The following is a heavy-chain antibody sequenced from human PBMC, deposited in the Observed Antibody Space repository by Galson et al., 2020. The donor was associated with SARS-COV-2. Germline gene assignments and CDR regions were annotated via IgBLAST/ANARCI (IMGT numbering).Heavy chain of an antibody. CDR2: ICYSGST. Sequence: SETLSLTCTVSGGSIRRSDYRWGWIRQPPGKGLEWIGSICYSGSTYYNVSLKSRVTMSVDTSKNQFSLKLSSMTAADTAVHYCARTGYCGGATCHLKDFDVWGQGTMVTVSS. CDR3: ARTGYCGGATCHLKDFDV. V-gene: IGHV4-39*01. D-gene: IGHD2-21*01. J-gene: IGHJ3*01. CDR1: GGSIRRSDYR.